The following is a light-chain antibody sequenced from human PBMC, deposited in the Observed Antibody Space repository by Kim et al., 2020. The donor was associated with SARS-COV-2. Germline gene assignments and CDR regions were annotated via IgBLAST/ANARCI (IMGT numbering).Light chain of an antibody. CDR2: QNN. CDR1: KLGDKY. J-gene: IGLJ1*01. CDR3: QAWDSYSLYV. Sequence: TASITCSGDKLGDKYACWYQQKPGQSPVLVIYQNNKRPSGIPERFSGSNSGNTATLTISGTQALDEADYYCQAWDSYSLYVFGSGTKVTVL. V-gene: IGLV3-1*01.